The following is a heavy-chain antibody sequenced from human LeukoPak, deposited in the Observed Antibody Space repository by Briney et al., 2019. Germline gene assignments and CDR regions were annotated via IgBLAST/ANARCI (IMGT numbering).Heavy chain of an antibody. CDR3: AREGEHYGGNSGPKYYYYGMDV. V-gene: IGHV3-30*02. CDR1: GFTFSSYG. J-gene: IGHJ6*02. Sequence: PGGSLRLSCAAPGFTFSSYGMHWVRQAPGKGLEWVAFILYDRSNKYYADSVKGRFTISRDNSKNTLYLQMNSLRAEDTAVYYCAREGEHYGGNSGPKYYYYGMDVWGQGTTVTVSS. CDR2: ILYDRSNK. D-gene: IGHD4-23*01.